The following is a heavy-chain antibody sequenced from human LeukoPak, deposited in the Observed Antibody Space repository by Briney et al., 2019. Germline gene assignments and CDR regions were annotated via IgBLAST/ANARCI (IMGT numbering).Heavy chain of an antibody. Sequence: GSLRLSCSASGFTFRSYNQNLVRQASGKGLEWGSYISASTSSIYYADSVKGRFTISRDNAKNSLYLQVNSLRAEDTALYYCARGIGYYDSSAYYYFDSWGQGTLVTVSS. J-gene: IGHJ4*02. D-gene: IGHD3-22*01. V-gene: IGHV3-48*01. CDR1: GFTFRSYN. CDR3: ARGIGYYDSSAYYYFDS. CDR2: ISASTSSI.